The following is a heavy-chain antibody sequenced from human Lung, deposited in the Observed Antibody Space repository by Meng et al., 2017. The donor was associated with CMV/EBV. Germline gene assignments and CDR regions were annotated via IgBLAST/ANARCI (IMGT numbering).Heavy chain of an antibody. CDR1: GGSISSSNW. Sequence: PHGSGPGLVKPSGTLSLTCAVSGGSISSSNWWSWVRQPPGKGLEWIGEIYHSGSTNYNPSLKSRVTISVDKSKNQFSLKLSSVTAADTAVYYCASFPPPGKQWLVTDYWGQGTLVRLL. CDR2: IYHSGST. CDR3: ASFPPPGKQWLVTDY. V-gene: IGHV4-4*02. D-gene: IGHD6-19*01. J-gene: IGHJ4*02.